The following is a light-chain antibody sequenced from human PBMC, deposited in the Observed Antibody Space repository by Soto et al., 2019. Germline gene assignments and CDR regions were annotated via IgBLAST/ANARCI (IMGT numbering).Light chain of an antibody. CDR1: SSDGGGYNY. V-gene: IGLV2-8*01. CDR3: SSYAGSNNFVV. J-gene: IGLJ2*01. CDR2: EVS. Sequence: QSVLTQPPSASGSPGQSVTISCTGTSSDGGGYNYVSWYQQHPGKAPKVMIYEVSKRPSGVPDRFSGSKSGNTASLTVSGLQAEDEADYYCSSYAGSNNFVVFGGGTKVTVL.